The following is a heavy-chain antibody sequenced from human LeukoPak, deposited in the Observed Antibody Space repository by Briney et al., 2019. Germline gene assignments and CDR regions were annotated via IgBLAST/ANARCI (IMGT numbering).Heavy chain of an antibody. CDR3: VRENSGANIAELDY. V-gene: IGHV3-13*04. Sequence: GGSLRLSCVASGFTFSSSDMHWVRQATGKGLEWVSAIGPGGDTYYPGSVKGRFTISRENAKNSLYLQMNSLRAGDTAVYYCVRENSGANIAELDYWGQGTLVTVSS. J-gene: IGHJ4*02. CDR1: GFTFSSSD. D-gene: IGHD1-14*01. CDR2: IGPGGDT.